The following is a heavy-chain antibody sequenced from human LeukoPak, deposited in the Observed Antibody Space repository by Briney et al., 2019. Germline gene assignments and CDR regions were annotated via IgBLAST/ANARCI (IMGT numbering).Heavy chain of an antibody. CDR1: GFTFSSYG. J-gene: IGHJ4*02. CDR3: AKDPRDSIDY. V-gene: IGHV3-30*02. Sequence: GGSLRLSCAASGFTFSSYGMHWLRQAPGKGLEWVAFIRYDGSNKYYADSVKGRFTISRDNSKNTLYLQMDSLRAEETAVYYCAKDPRDSIDYWGQGTLVTVSS. D-gene: IGHD3-22*01. CDR2: IRYDGSNK.